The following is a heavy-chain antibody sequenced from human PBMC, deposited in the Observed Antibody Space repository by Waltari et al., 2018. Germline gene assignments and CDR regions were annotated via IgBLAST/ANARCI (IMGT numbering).Heavy chain of an antibody. D-gene: IGHD3-3*01. V-gene: IGHV3-23*01. CDR3: AKRLLEPQVGAFDV. CDR1: GFTFSSYS. Sequence: EVQLLQSGGGLVQPGGSLRLSCAASGFTFSSYSMSWFRQAPGKGLEWVSAISGGGQTTLYADSVKGRFSISRDNSKNTLSLQVSSLRAEDSAVYYCAKRLLEPQVGAFDVWGQGT. J-gene: IGHJ3*01. CDR2: ISGGGQTT.